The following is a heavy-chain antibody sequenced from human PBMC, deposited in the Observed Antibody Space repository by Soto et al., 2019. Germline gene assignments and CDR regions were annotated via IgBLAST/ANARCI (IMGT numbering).Heavy chain of an antibody. D-gene: IGHD3-10*01. CDR2: IYYSGNT. CDR1: GGSISSYY. J-gene: IGHJ6*02. V-gene: IGHV4-59*01. CDR3: ARDGRLMLRGFSFYNGMDV. Sequence: HVQLQESGPGLVKPSETLSLTCTVSGGSISSYYWNWIRQPPGKGLEWIGYIYYSGNTNYNPSLKSRVTISVARSKNQFSLKLTSVPAADTAVYFCARDGRLMLRGFSFYNGMDVWGQGTTVTVSS.